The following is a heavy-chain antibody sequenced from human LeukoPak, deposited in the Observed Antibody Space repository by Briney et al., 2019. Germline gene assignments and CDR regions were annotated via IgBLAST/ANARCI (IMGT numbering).Heavy chain of an antibody. CDR3: ARDSGFDTSGYFSSAFH. Sequence: ASVKVSCKASGNTFTSYYMHWVRQAPGQGLEWMGIINPSGGSTSYAQKFQGRVTMTRDTSTSTVYMELSSLRSEDTAVYYCARDSGFDTSGYFSSAFHWGQGTLVTVSS. CDR1: GNTFTSYY. J-gene: IGHJ4*02. D-gene: IGHD3-22*01. CDR2: INPSGGST. V-gene: IGHV1-46*01.